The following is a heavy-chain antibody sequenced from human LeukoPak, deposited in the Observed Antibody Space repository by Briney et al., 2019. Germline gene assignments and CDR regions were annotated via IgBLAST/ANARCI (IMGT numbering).Heavy chain of an antibody. CDR3: ARDLGYCTNGVCHTRFDY. CDR1: GFTFSTYA. CDR2: LSGSGSSA. Sequence: GGSLRLSCAASGFTFSTYAMSWVRQAPGKGLEWVSGLSGSGSSAYYADSVKGRFTISRDNSKNTLYLQMNSLRAEDTAVYYCARDLGYCTNGVCHTRFDYWGQGTLVTVSS. J-gene: IGHJ4*02. V-gene: IGHV3-23*01. D-gene: IGHD2-8*01.